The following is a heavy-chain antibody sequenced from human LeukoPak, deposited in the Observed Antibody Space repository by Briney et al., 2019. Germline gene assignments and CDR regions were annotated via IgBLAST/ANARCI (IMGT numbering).Heavy chain of an antibody. CDR3: ARDGETYYYDSSGYPYYLAY. J-gene: IGHJ4*02. Sequence: ASVKVSCKASGYTFASYYMHWVRQAPGQGLEWMGMINPSGGDAIYAQRFQDRVTMTRDMSTTTVYMDLSSLRSEDTAVYCCARDGETYYYDSSGYPYYLAYWGQGTLVTVSS. V-gene: IGHV1-46*01. CDR1: GYTFASYY. CDR2: INPSGGDA. D-gene: IGHD3-22*01.